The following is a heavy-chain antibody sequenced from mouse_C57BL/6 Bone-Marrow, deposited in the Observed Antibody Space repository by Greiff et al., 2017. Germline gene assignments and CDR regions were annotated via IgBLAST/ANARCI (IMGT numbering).Heavy chain of an antibody. D-gene: IGHD3-1*01. Sequence: QVQLQQSGAELVRPGASVKLSCKASGYTFTDYEMHCMKQTPVHGLEWIGAIDPETCGTAYNQKFKGKATLTEDKSSSTAYMELRSLTYEDSAVYYWSLLPQHGRFAYWGQGTLVTVSA. V-gene: IGHV1-23*01. CDR1: GYTFTDYE. CDR3: SLLPQHGRFAY. CDR2: IDPETCGT. J-gene: IGHJ3*01.